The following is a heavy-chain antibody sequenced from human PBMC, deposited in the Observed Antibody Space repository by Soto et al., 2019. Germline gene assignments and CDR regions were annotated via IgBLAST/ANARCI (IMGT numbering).Heavy chain of an antibody. J-gene: IGHJ4*02. D-gene: IGHD1-26*01. V-gene: IGHV4-39*01. CDR3: ARHKGQATYFDY. CDR1: GGSISSSSYY. CDR2: IYYSGST. Sequence: SETLSLTCTVSGGSISSSSYYWGWIRQPPGKGLEWIGSIYYSGSTYYNPSLKSRVTISVDTSKNQFSLKLSSVTAADTAVYYCARHKGQATYFDYWGQGTLVTVSS.